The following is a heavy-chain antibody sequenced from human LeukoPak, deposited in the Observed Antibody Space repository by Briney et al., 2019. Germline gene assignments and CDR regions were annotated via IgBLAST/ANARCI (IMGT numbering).Heavy chain of an antibody. CDR1: GFTFSSYW. Sequence: GGSLRLSCAASGFTFSSYWMNWVRQAPGKGLEWVSYISSSSSTIYYADSVKGRFTISRDNAKNSLYLQMNSLRAEDTAVYYCASDGLYDSSGYSDYWGQGTLVTVSS. CDR3: ASDGLYDSSGYSDY. V-gene: IGHV3-48*04. J-gene: IGHJ4*02. D-gene: IGHD3-22*01. CDR2: ISSSSSTI.